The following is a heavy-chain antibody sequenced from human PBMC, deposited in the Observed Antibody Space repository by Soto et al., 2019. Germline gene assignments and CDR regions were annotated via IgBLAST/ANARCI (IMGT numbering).Heavy chain of an antibody. CDR2: IVXSGSP. D-gene: IGHD6-19*01. J-gene: IGHJ5*01. CDR3: ARAEGAGACRGWFDA. Sequence: PSETLSLTSTVSGDSITSGYYYRSWVRQPLGKGLEWIGYIVXSGSPYYKASLQSRVTISLAMSRNQFSLKLTSVTAADTPVYYCARAEGAGACRGWFDAWGQGTLVTVSS. CDR1: GDSITSGYYY. V-gene: IGHV4-30-4*01.